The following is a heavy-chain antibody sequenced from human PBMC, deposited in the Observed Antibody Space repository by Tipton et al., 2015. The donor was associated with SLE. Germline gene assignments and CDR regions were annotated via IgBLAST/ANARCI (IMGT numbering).Heavy chain of an antibody. V-gene: IGHV4-61*02. CDR1: GGSISSGSYY. D-gene: IGHD2-2*01. Sequence: LRLSCTVSGGSISSGSYYWSWIRQPAGKGLEWIGRIYTSGSTNYNPSLKSRVTISVDTSKNQFSLKLSSVTAADTAVYYCARGIVVVPDAFDIWGQGTMVAVSS. CDR3: ARGIVVVPDAFDI. CDR2: IYTSGST. J-gene: IGHJ3*02.